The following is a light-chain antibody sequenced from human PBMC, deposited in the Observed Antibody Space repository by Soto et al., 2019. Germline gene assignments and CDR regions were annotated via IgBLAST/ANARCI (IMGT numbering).Light chain of an antibody. V-gene: IGLV3-21*02. J-gene: IGLJ2*01. CDR1: HIGRKS. CDR2: DDS. Sequence: SYELTQSPSVSVAPGQTARITCGGNHIGRKSVHWYQQKPGQAPVLVVYDDSDRPSGIPERFSGSNSGDTATLTISRVEAGDEADYYCHVWDTSSDHVVFGGGTKLTVL. CDR3: HVWDTSSDHVV.